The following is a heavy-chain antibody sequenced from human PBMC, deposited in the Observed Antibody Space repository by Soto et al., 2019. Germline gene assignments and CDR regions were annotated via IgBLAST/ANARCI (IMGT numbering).Heavy chain of an antibody. CDR3: ARDDWNSY. Sequence: GGSLRLSCAASGFTFSSYWMHWVRQAPGKGLMWVSRIHNDGSTTRYADSVKGRFTISRDNAKNTLYLQMSSLRVEDTAVYYCARDDWNSYWGQGTLVTVSS. D-gene: IGHD1-7*01. CDR2: IHNDGSTT. CDR1: GFTFSSYW. J-gene: IGHJ4*01. V-gene: IGHV3-74*01.